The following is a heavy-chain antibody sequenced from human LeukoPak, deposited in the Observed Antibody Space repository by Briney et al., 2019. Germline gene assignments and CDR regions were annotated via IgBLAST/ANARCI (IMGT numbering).Heavy chain of an antibody. CDR2: IYYSGST. Sequence: SETLSLTCTVSGGSISSYYWSWIRQPPGKGLEWIGYIYYSGSTNYNPSLKSRVTISVDTSRNQFSLKLSSVTAADTAVYYCARVKMVRGVIINDYWGQGTLVTVSS. CDR1: GGSISSYY. V-gene: IGHV4-59*12. J-gene: IGHJ4*02. CDR3: ARVKMVRGVIINDY. D-gene: IGHD3-10*01.